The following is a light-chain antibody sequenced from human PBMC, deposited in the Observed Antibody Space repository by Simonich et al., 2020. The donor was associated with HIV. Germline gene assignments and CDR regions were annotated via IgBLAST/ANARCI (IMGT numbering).Light chain of an antibody. CDR2: VFR. CDR3: SSYTIISTWV. CDR1: SSDVGCYNF. V-gene: IGLV2-14*03. Sequence: QSALTQPASVSWSPGQSITISCTGTSSDVGCYNFVSWYQQYPGNPPKVMIYVFRHRSSGVSNRFSGSKSGNTASLTISGLLAEDEADYYCSSYTIISTWVFGGGTKLTVL. J-gene: IGLJ3*02.